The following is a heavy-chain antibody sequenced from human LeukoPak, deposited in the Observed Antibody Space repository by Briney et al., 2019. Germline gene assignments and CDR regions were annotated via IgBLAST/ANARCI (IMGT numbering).Heavy chain of an antibody. Sequence: GGSLRLSCAASGFTFSSYWMSWVRQAPGKGVEWVANIKQEGSEKYYVDSVKGRFTISRDNAKNSLYLQMNSLRAEDTAVYYCARDYCSSTSCPTMGGAFDIWGQGTIVTVSS. CDR1: GFTFSSYW. CDR3: ARDYCSSTSCPTMGGAFDI. CDR2: IKQEGSEK. V-gene: IGHV3-7*01. D-gene: IGHD2-2*01. J-gene: IGHJ3*02.